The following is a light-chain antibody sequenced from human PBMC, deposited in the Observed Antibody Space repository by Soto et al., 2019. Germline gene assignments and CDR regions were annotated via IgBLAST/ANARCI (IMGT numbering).Light chain of an antibody. Sequence: IVLTQSPGTLSLSPGERATLSCRASQRVPTKYLAWFQQKPGQAPRHLMNDVSTRVTGFPDRFSGSGSETDFTLSISRLEPEDFAVYYCQHYGDSPSFGGGTKVDIK. CDR3: QHYGDSPS. CDR1: QRVPTKY. CDR2: DVS. V-gene: IGKV3-20*01. J-gene: IGKJ4*01.